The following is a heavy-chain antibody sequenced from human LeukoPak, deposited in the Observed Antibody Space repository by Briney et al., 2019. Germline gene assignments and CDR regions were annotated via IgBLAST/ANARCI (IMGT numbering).Heavy chain of an antibody. J-gene: IGHJ4*02. V-gene: IGHV3-23*01. D-gene: IGHD2-2*01. CDR1: GFTFSTYA. CDR2: ISGTGTTT. Sequence: GGSLRLSCAVSGFTFSTYAMSWVRQAPGKGLEWVSSISGTGTTTYYAESVKGRFTISRDNAKNSLYLQMNSLRAEDTALYYCAKGHSHVAVPAAIGYWGQGTLVTVSS. CDR3: AKGHSHVAVPAAIGY.